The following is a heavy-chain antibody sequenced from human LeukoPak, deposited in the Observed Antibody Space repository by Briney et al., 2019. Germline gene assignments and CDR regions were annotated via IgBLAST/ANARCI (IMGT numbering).Heavy chain of an antibody. J-gene: IGHJ4*02. Sequence: SETLSLTCTVSGGSISTSGYYWGWIRQPPGEGLEWIGDIFYSGITFYNPSLKSRATLPVSTSNNRFSLKLSSVTAADAAVYFCARLGGYTHGPDPVDSWGQGTLVTVSS. CDR1: GGSISTSGYY. CDR2: IFYSGIT. V-gene: IGHV4-39*01. CDR3: ARLGGYTHGPDPVDS. D-gene: IGHD5-24*01.